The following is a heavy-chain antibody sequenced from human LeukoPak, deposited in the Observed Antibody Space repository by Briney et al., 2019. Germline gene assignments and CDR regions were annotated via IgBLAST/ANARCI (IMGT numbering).Heavy chain of an antibody. V-gene: IGHV5-51*01. J-gene: IGHJ4*02. CDR3: ARRGSSWYGDF. Sequence: PGESLKISCKASGYSFTTYCIAWVRQMPGKGLEWVGIICPGDSETRYSPSFQGQVTISADKSISTAYLQWSSLKASDTALYFCARRGSSWYGDFRGQGTLVTVSS. CDR1: GYSFTTYC. CDR2: ICPGDSET. D-gene: IGHD6-13*01.